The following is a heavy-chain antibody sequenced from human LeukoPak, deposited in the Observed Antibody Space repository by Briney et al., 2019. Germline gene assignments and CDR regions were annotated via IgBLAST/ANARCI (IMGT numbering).Heavy chain of an antibody. CDR3: ARVPPGFGEPSWFDP. CDR2: INTNTGNP. Sequence: ASVKVSCKASGYTFTSYAMNWVRQAPGQGLEWMGWINTNTGNPTYAQGFTGRFVFSLDTSVSTAYLQISSLKAEDTAVYYCARVPPGFGEPSWFDPWGQGTLVTVSS. J-gene: IGHJ5*02. V-gene: IGHV7-4-1*02. D-gene: IGHD3-10*01. CDR1: GYTFTSYA.